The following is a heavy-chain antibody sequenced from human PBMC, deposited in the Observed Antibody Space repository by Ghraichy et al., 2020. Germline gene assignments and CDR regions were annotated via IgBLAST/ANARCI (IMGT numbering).Heavy chain of an antibody. J-gene: IGHJ6*02. V-gene: IGHV5-51*01. D-gene: IGHD2-2*01. Sequence: GESLNISCKGSGYSFTSYWIGWVRQMPGKGLEWMGIIYPGDSDTRYSPSFQGQVTISADKSISTAYLQWSSLKASDTAMYYCARHDGCSSTSCRRNYYYGMDVWGQGTTVTVSS. CDR1: GYSFTSYW. CDR2: IYPGDSDT. CDR3: ARHDGCSSTSCRRNYYYGMDV.